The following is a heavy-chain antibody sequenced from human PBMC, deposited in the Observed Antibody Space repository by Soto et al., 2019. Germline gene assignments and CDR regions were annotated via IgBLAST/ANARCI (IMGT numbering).Heavy chain of an antibody. CDR3: AKDNYYGSGTYYYYYYYGMDV. CDR1: GFTFNRYG. D-gene: IGHD3-10*01. CDR2: ISHDGSNK. J-gene: IGHJ6*02. V-gene: IGHV3-30*18. Sequence: GGSLRLSCGASGFTFNRYGMHWVRQAPGKGLEWVAVISHDGSNKYYVDSVKGRFTISRDNSKNTLYLQMNRLRAEDTAVYYCAKDNYYGSGTYYYYYYYGMDVWGQGTTVTVSS.